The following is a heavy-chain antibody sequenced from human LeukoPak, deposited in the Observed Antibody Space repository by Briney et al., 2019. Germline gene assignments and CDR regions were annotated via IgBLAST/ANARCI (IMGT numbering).Heavy chain of an antibody. D-gene: IGHD1-26*01. CDR1: GGSISSGNW. J-gene: IGHJ4*02. Sequence: SGTLSLTCAVSGGSISSGNWWSWVRQPPGKGLEWIGEINHSGSTNYNPSLKSRVTISVDTSKNQFSLKLSSVTAADTAVYYCARAGYSTDDYWGQGTLVTVSS. CDR2: INHSGST. V-gene: IGHV4-4*02. CDR3: ARAGYSTDDY.